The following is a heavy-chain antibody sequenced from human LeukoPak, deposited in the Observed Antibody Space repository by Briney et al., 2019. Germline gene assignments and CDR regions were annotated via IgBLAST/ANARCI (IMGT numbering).Heavy chain of an antibody. Sequence: GGSLRLSCAASGFTFSTYWMSWVRRAPGKGLEWVSAISNSGGSTHYADSVKGRFTISRDNSKSTLYLQMSSLRAEDTAVYYCAKIVFPTTVLTPGTVWWGQGTLVTVSS. CDR2: ISNSGGST. D-gene: IGHD4-23*01. CDR1: GFTFSTYW. J-gene: IGHJ4*02. V-gene: IGHV3-23*01. CDR3: AKIVFPTTVLTPGTVW.